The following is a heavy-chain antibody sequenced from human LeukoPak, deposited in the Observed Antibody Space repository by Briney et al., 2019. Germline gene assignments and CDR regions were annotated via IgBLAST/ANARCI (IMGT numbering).Heavy chain of an antibody. CDR2: INPDGSTI. CDR3: ARDSGYNAFDI. J-gene: IGHJ3*02. D-gene: IGHD5-12*01. Sequence: GGSLRLSCAASGFTFSSYWMTWVRQAPGKGLDWLGNINPDGSTINYVDSVKGRFTFSRDNAKNSLYLQMNSLRAEDTAVFYCARDSGYNAFDIWGQGTMVTVSS. CDR1: GFTFSSYW. V-gene: IGHV3-7*01.